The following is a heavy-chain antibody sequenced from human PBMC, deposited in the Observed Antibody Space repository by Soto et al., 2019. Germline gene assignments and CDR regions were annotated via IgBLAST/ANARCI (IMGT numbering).Heavy chain of an antibody. CDR1: GFTFSAHY. V-gene: IGHV3-72*01. CDR2: IKNKAKSYTT. Sequence: EVQLVESGGGLVQSGGSLRLSCAASGFTFSAHYMDWVRQAPGKGLEWVGRIKNKAKSYTTEYAASVEGRFTISREDSQNSLYLQMNSLKTEDTAVYYCARVSLVGPSGGRYFDYWGQGSQVAVSS. J-gene: IGHJ4*02. D-gene: IGHD1-26*01. CDR3: ARVSLVGPSGGRYFDY.